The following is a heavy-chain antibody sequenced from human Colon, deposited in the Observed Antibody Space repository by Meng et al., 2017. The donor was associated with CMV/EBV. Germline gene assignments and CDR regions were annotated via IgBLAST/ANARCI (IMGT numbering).Heavy chain of an antibody. J-gene: IGHJ4*02. Sequence: FPSYDINWVRPATGQGLEWLGWMNPNSGNTGYAQKFQGRVTMTRNTSISTAYMELSSLDFEDTAVYYCARFYPYCSGGKCYPYFDYWGQGSLVTVSS. V-gene: IGHV1-8*01. CDR1: FPSYD. CDR2: MNPNSGNT. CDR3: ARFYPYCSGGKCYPYFDY. D-gene: IGHD2-15*01.